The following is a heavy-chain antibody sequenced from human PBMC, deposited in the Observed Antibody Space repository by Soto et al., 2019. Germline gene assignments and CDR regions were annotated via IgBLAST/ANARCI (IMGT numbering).Heavy chain of an antibody. CDR1: GYTFTSYG. Sequence: ASVKVSCTASGYTFTSYGISWVRQAPGQGLEWMGWISAYNGNTNYAQKLQGRVTMTTDTSTSTAYMELRSLRSDDTAVYYCARGYCSGGSCYYRFDPWGQGTLVTVSS. CDR3: ARGYCSGGSCYYRFDP. V-gene: IGHV1-18*01. J-gene: IGHJ5*02. D-gene: IGHD2-15*01. CDR2: ISAYNGNT.